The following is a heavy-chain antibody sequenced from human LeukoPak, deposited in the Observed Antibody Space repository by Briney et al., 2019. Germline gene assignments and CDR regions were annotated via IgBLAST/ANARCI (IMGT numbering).Heavy chain of an antibody. CDR1: GDTFTGYS. CDR2: INPTTGGT. CDR3: VRDARYCSSTSCYSEQKYNWLDP. J-gene: IGHJ5*02. V-gene: IGHV1-2*02. Sequence: ASVKVSCKASGDTFTGYSLHWVRQAPGQGLEWMGLINPTTGGTNYAQNFQGRITMTRDTSISTAYMELSRLKSDDTAVYYCVRDARYCSSTSCYSEQKYNWLDPWGQGTLVTVSS. D-gene: IGHD2-2*02.